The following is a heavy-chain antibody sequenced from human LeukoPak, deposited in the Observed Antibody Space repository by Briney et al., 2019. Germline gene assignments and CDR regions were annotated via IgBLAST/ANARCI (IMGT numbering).Heavy chain of an antibody. CDR2: IYTSGST. V-gene: IGHV4-61*02. CDR3: ARANYYGSGSKCFDY. CDR1: GGSISSGSYY. D-gene: IGHD3-10*01. J-gene: IGHJ4*02. Sequence: SETLSLTCTVSGGSISSGSYYWSWLRQPAGKGLEWIGRIYTSGSTNYNPSLKSRVTISVDTSKNQFSLKLSSVTAADTAVYYCARANYYGSGSKCFDYWGQGTLVTVFS.